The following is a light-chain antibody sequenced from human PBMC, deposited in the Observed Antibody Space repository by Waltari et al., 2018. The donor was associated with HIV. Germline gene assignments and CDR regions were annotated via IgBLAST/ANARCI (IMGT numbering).Light chain of an antibody. J-gene: IGLJ3*02. CDR2: RNN. CDR3: AAWDDSLSGRV. Sequence: QSVLTQPPSASGTPGQRVTISCSGRNSNIGSTYVYWSQQLPGTTPKLLIYRNNHRPAAVPGRFAASGSGTSASLAISGLRSEDEADYYCAAWDDSLSGRVFGGGTKVTVL. CDR1: NSNIGSTY. V-gene: IGLV1-47*01.